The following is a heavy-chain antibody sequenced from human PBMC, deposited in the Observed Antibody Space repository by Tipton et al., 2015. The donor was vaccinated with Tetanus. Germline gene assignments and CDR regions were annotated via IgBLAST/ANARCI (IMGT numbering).Heavy chain of an antibody. Sequence: TLSLTCTVSGASLRGGDYYWSWLRQPPGKGLEWLAYVSSSGATNSDYFLKSRITISQDTSKNQFSLKLTSVTAADTAVYYCARANYDFPKKGPFDSWGQGTLVIVSS. J-gene: IGHJ4*02. V-gene: IGHV4-61*08. CDR2: VSSSGAT. CDR3: ARANYDFPKKGPFDS. D-gene: IGHD3-3*01. CDR1: GASLRGGDYY.